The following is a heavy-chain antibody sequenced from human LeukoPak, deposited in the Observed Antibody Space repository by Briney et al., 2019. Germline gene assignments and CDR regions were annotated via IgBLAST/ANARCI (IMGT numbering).Heavy chain of an antibody. CDR1: GYTFTSYY. J-gene: IGHJ6*03. CDR3: ARVSAVYCSGGSCYPSYMDV. CDR2: INPSGGST. Sequence: ASVKVSCKASGYTFTSYYMHWVRQAPGQGLEWMGIINPSGGSTSYARKFQGRVTMTRDMSTSTVYMELSSLRSEDTAVYYCARVSAVYCSGGSCYPSYMDVWGKGTTITVSS. D-gene: IGHD2-15*01. V-gene: IGHV1-46*01.